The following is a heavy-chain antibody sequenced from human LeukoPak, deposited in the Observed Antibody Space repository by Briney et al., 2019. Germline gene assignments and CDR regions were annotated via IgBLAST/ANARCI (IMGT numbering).Heavy chain of an antibody. V-gene: IGHV4-34*01. CDR2: INHSGST. D-gene: IGHD2-15*01. J-gene: IGHJ6*03. Sequence: GTLRLSCAASGFTFSSYGMSWIRQPPGKGLEWIGEINHSGSTNYNPSLKSRVTISVDTSKNQFSLKLSSVTAADTAVYYCARTTEGYCRGRSCYSYYYYMDVWGKGTTVTVSS. CDR1: GFTFSSYG. CDR3: ARTTEGYCRGRSCYSYYYYMDV.